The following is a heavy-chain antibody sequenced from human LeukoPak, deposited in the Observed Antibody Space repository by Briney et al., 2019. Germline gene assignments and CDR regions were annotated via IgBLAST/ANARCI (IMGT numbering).Heavy chain of an antibody. CDR2: IKQDGSEK. D-gene: IGHD2-2*01. CDR1: GFTFSSYW. V-gene: IGHV3-7*01. Sequence: GGSLRLSCAASGFTFSSYWMSWVRQAPGKGLEWVANIKQDGSEKYYVDSVKGRFTISRDNAKNSLYLQMNSLRAEDTAVYYCARTLYCSSTSCPMPYFDYWGQGTLVTVSS. CDR3: ARTLYCSSTSCPMPYFDY. J-gene: IGHJ4*02.